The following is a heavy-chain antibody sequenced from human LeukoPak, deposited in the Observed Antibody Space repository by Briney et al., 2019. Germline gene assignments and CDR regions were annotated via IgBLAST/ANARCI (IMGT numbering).Heavy chain of an antibody. CDR1: GLSFSAYA. J-gene: IGHJ4*02. Sequence: GGSLRLSCAASGLSFSAYAMGWVRQAPGKGLEWVGHIKNDGSETYYLDSLKGRFSISRDNTNNALYLQMNSLRVEDTAVYYCVKNDGWFHLAQWGQGTLVTVSS. D-gene: IGHD6-19*01. CDR2: IKNDGSET. CDR3: VKNDGWFHLAQ. V-gene: IGHV3-7*03.